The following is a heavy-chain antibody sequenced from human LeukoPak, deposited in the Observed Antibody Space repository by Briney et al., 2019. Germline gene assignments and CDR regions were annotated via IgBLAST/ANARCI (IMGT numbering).Heavy chain of an antibody. D-gene: IGHD3-22*01. V-gene: IGHV5-51*01. CDR3: ARSTGFYDSSGYTAFDI. CDR2: IYPGDSDT. Sequence: GESLKISCKGSGYSFTSDWIGWVRQMPGKGLEWMGIIYPGDSDTRYSPSFQGQVTISADKSISTAYLQWSSLKASDTAMYYCARSTGFYDSSGYTAFDIWGQGTMVTVSS. CDR1: GYSFTSDW. J-gene: IGHJ3*02.